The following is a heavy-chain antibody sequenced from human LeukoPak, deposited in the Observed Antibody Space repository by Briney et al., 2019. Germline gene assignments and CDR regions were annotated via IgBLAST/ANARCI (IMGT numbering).Heavy chain of an antibody. CDR3: ARAPGPALRWSTGPFDY. CDR2: ISYDGSNK. Sequence: GGSLRLSCAASGFTFSSYAMHWVRQAPGKGLEWVAVISYDGSNKYYADSVKGRFTISRDNSKNTLYLQMNSLRAEDTAVYYCARAPGPALRWSTGPFDYWGQGTLVTVSS. V-gene: IGHV3-30-3*01. J-gene: IGHJ4*02. D-gene: IGHD4-23*01. CDR1: GFTFSSYA.